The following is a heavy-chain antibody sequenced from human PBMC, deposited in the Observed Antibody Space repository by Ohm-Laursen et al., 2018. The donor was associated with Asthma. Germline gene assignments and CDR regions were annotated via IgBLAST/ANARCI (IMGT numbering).Heavy chain of an antibody. CDR2: ISSSSSTI. CDR1: GFTFSSYS. Sequence: GSLRLSCTASGFTFSSYSMNWVRQAPGKGLEWVSYISSSSSTIYYADSVKGRFTISRDNAKNSLYLQMNSLRAEDTAVYYCARDRPVTFSSLGAFDIWGQGTMVTVSS. D-gene: IGHD4-17*01. V-gene: IGHV3-48*01. CDR3: ARDRPVTFSSLGAFDI. J-gene: IGHJ3*02.